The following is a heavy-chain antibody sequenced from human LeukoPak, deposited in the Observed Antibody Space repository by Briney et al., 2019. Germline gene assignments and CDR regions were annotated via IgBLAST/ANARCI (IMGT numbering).Heavy chain of an antibody. CDR1: GFTVSSNY. CDR2: IYSGGST. CDR3: ARDRNSDYHLGF. D-gene: IGHD5-12*01. V-gene: IGHV3-53*01. J-gene: IGHJ4*02. Sequence: GGSLRLSCAGSGFTVSSNYMSWVRQAPGRGLEWVSQIYSGGSTYYADSVKGRFTISRDNSKNTLFLQMNSLRAEDTAVYYCARDRNSDYHLGFWGQGTLVTVSS.